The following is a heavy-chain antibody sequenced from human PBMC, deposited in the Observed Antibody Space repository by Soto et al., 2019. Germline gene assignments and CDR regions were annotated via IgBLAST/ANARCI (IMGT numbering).Heavy chain of an antibody. J-gene: IGHJ4*02. V-gene: IGHV3-30*18. Sequence: QVQLVESGGGVVQPGRSLRLSCAASGFTFSSYGMHWVRQAPGKGLEWVAVISYDGSNKYYADSVKGRFTISRDNSKNTVYLQMNSLRPEDTAMYYCAKDAVSGDGLWLVADWGQGTQVTVS. CDR1: GFTFSSYG. D-gene: IGHD2-21*02. CDR2: ISYDGSNK. CDR3: AKDAVSGDGLWLVAD.